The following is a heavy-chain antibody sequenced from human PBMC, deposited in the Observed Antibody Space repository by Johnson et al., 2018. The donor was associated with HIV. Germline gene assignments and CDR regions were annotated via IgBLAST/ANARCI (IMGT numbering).Heavy chain of an antibody. CDR2: ISYAGSNK. Sequence: QVQLVESGGGVVQPGRSLRLSCAASGFTFSSYAMHWVRQAPGKGLEWVAVISYAGSNKYYADSVKGRFTISRDNSKITLYLKMNRRRAEDTTVYYCARDFKPTYYYDRVVVLGRSEAFDIWGQGTMVTVSS. J-gene: IGHJ3*02. CDR3: ARDFKPTYYYDRVVVLGRSEAFDI. D-gene: IGHD3-22*01. CDR1: GFTFSSYA. V-gene: IGHV3-30-3*01.